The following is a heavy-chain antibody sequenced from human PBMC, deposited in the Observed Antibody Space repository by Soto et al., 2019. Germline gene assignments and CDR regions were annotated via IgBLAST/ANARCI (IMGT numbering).Heavy chain of an antibody. CDR2: IYYSGNT. V-gene: IGHV4-31*03. Sequence: SETLSLTCTVSDGSIRTGGYDWSWIRHHPGKGLEWIGYIYYSGNTYYNPSLQSRVLISIDMSGNQFSLNLNSVTAADAAVYYCARGSTMTLYSLDVWGHGTTVTVSS. CDR1: DGSIRTGGYD. D-gene: IGHD1-1*01. CDR3: ARGSTMTLYSLDV. J-gene: IGHJ6*02.